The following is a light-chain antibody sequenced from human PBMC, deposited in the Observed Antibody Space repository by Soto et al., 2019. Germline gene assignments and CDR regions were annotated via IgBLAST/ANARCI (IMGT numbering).Light chain of an antibody. J-gene: IGKJ4*01. CDR1: QSVSSSY. V-gene: IGKV3-20*01. Sequence: ESVLTHSPDTLSLTPGEIATLSCRPSQSVSSSYLAWYQQKPGQAPRLLIYGASSRATGIPDRFSGSGSGTDFTLTISRLEPEDFAVYYCQQYGSSPPITFGGGTKVDIK. CDR2: GAS. CDR3: QQYGSSPPIT.